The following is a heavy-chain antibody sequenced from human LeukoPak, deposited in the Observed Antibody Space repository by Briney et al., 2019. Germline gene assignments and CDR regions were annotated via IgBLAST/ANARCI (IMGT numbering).Heavy chain of an antibody. CDR3: AGVYCSSTSCPDY. CDR2: IYYSGST. V-gene: IGHV4-39*01. D-gene: IGHD2-2*01. CDR1: GGSISSSSYY. J-gene: IGHJ4*02. Sequence: TASETLSLTCTVSGGSISSSSYYWGWIRQPPGKGLEWIGSIYYSGSTYYNPSLKSRVTISVDTSKNQFSLKLSSVTAADTAVYYCAGVYCSSTSCPDYWGQGTLVTVSS.